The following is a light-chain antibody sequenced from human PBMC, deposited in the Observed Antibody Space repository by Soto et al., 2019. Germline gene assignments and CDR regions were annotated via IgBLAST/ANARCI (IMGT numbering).Light chain of an antibody. J-gene: IGKJ2*01. V-gene: IGKV3-20*01. CDR2: GAS. CDR1: QSVSNNY. CDR3: QQYGTSPYT. Sequence: EIVLTQSPGTLSLSPGERATLSCRASQSVSNNYLAWYQQKGGQAPRLLIYGASSRATGIPDRFSGSGSGTDFTLTISRLEPEDFAVYYCQQYGTSPYTFGQGTKLEIK.